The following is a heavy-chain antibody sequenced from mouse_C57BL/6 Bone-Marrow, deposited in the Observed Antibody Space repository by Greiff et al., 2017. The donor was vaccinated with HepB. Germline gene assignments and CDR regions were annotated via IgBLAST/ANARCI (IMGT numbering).Heavy chain of an antibody. CDR1: GYTFNTSP. CDR3: SMSGYVNLDY. J-gene: IGHJ2*01. V-gene: IGHV1-47*01. D-gene: IGHD1-2*01. CDR2: FHPYNDDT. Sequence: QVQLQQSGAELVKPGASVKMSCKASGYTFNTSPIEWMKQNHGQSLEWIGNFHPYNDDTKYKEKFKGKATLTVEKSSSTVYLELIRLTSDDSAVYYCSMSGYVNLDYWGKGTTLTFAS.